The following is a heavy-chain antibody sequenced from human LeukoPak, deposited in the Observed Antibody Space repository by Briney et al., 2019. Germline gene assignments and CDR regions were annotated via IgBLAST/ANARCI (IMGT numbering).Heavy chain of an antibody. D-gene: IGHD3-22*01. Sequence: SVKVSCKASGGTFSSYTISWVRQAPGQGLEWMGRIIPILGIANYAQKFQGRVTITADKSTSTAYMELSSLRSEDTAVHYCARDGHYYDSSGAGGTGYWGQGTLVTVSS. CDR2: IIPILGIA. CDR3: ARDGHYYDSSGAGGTGY. J-gene: IGHJ4*02. CDR1: GGTFSSYT. V-gene: IGHV1-69*04.